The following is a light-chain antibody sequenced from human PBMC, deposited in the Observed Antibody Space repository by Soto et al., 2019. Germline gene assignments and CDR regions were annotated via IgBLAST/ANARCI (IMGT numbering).Light chain of an antibody. J-gene: IGKJ5*01. Sequence: EIVLTQSPGTLSLSPGERATLSCRASQSVSSSYLAWYQQKRGQTPRLLIYGASTRATGIPDRFSGSGSGTEFTLTISSLQPDDFATYYCQQYNSYPITFGQGTRLEIK. CDR2: GAS. CDR3: QQYNSYPIT. V-gene: IGKV3-20*01. CDR1: QSVSSSY.